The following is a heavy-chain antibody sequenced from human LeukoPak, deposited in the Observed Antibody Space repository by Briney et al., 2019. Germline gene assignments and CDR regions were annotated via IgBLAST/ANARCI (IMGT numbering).Heavy chain of an antibody. CDR2: IYPGDSDT. J-gene: IGHJ5*02. Sequence: GESLKISCKGSGYSFTSYWIGLVRQMPGKGLEWMGIIYPGDSDTRYSPSFQGQVTISADKSISTAYLQWSSLKASDTAMYYCARRIAARPNWFDPWGQGTLVTVSS. CDR1: GYSFTSYW. V-gene: IGHV5-51*01. CDR3: ARRIAARPNWFDP. D-gene: IGHD6-6*01.